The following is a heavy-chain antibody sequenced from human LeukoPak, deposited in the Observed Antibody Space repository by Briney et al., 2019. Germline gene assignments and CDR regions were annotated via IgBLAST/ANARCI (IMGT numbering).Heavy chain of an antibody. Sequence: GGSLRLSCAASGFTFDDYAMHWVRHAPGKGLEWVSGISWNSGSIGYADSVKGRFTISRDNAKNSLYLQMNSLRAEDTALYYCAKDIGYGFWSGSNWFDPWGQGTLVTVSS. V-gene: IGHV3-9*01. CDR3: AKDIGYGFWSGSNWFDP. CDR1: GFTFDDYA. J-gene: IGHJ5*02. D-gene: IGHD3-3*01. CDR2: ISWNSGSI.